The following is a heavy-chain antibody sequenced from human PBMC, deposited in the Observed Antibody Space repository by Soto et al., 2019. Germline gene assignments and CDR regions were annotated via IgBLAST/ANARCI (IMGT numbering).Heavy chain of an antibody. Sequence: ASVKVSCKASGYTFTNYGISWVRQAPGQGLEWMGWINPSGGSTSYAQKFQGRVTMTRDTSTSTVYMELSSLRSEDTAVYYCARDHASGNRGSSWPNWGQGTLVTVSS. D-gene: IGHD6-13*01. CDR1: GYTFTNYG. J-gene: IGHJ4*02. CDR2: INPSGGST. CDR3: ARDHASGNRGSSWPN. V-gene: IGHV1-46*01.